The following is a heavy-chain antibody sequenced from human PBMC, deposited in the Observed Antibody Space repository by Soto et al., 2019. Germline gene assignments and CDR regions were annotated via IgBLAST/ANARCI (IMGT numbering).Heavy chain of an antibody. Sequence: GGSLRLSCAASGFTFTSFAVGWVRQAPGKGLEWVSAISGSGGATYYADSVKGRFTVSRDNSRNTVYLQMNSLRAEDTAVYYCAKDLPPPGGQYYYYYYGMDVWGQGTTVTVSS. CDR3: AKDLPPPGGQYYYYYYGMDV. CDR2: ISGSGGAT. J-gene: IGHJ6*02. D-gene: IGHD3-10*01. CDR1: GFTFTSFA. V-gene: IGHV3-23*01.